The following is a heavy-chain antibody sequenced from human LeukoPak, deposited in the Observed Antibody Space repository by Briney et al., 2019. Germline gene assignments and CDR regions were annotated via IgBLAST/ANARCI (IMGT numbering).Heavy chain of an antibody. CDR2: INHSGST. J-gene: IGHJ4*02. CDR1: GGSFSNYY. CDR3: AREEYYDYVWGTNREFDY. Sequence: TSSETLSLTCAVYGGSFSNYYWSWIRQPPGKGLEWIGEINHSGSTNCNPSLKSRVTISVDTSKNQFSLKLSSVTAADTAVYYCAREEYYDYVWGTNREFDYWGQGTLVTVSS. D-gene: IGHD3-16*01. V-gene: IGHV4-34*01.